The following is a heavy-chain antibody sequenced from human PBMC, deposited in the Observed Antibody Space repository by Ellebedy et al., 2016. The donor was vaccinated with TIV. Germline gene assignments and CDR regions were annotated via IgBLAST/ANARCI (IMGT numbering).Heavy chain of an antibody. Sequence: AASVKVSCKASGGTFSSYAISWVRQAPGQGLEWMGGIIPIFGTANYAQKFQGRVTITADESTSTAYMELSSLRSEDTAVYYCARSYSGYDYSPFDYWGQGTLVTVSS. CDR2: IIPIFGTA. J-gene: IGHJ4*02. CDR3: ARSYSGYDYSPFDY. CDR1: GGTFSSYA. V-gene: IGHV1-69*13. D-gene: IGHD5-12*01.